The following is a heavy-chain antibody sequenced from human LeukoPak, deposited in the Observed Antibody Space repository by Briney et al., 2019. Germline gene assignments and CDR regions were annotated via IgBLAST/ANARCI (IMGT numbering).Heavy chain of an antibody. CDR1: GFTFSDYY. V-gene: IGHV3-11*06. Sequence: GGSLRLSCAASGFTFSDYYMSWIRQAPGKGLEWVSYISSSSSYTNYADSVKGRFTISRDNAKNSLYLQMNSLRAEDTAVYYCAKSAYYDILTGYYCEDYWGQGTLVTVSS. J-gene: IGHJ4*02. D-gene: IGHD3-9*01. CDR2: ISSSSSYT. CDR3: AKSAYYDILTGYYCEDY.